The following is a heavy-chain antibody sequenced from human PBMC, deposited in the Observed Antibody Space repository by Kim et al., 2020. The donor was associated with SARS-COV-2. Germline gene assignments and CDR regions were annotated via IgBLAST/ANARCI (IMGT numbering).Heavy chain of an antibody. V-gene: IGHV3-30*04. CDR1: GFTFSSYA. CDR3: ARGRGGSYYYGMDV. Sequence: GGSLRLSCAASGFTFSSYAMHWVRQAPGKGLEWVAVISYDGSNKYYADSVKGRFTISRDNSKNTLYLQMNSLRAEDTAVYYCARGRGGSYYYGMDVWGQGTTVTVSS. D-gene: IGHD3-10*01. CDR2: ISYDGSNK. J-gene: IGHJ6*02.